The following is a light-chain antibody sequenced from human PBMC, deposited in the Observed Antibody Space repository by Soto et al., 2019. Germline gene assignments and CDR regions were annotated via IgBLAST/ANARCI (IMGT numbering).Light chain of an antibody. CDR2: GAS. V-gene: IGKV3-20*01. CDR3: QQYGSSPPTLT. Sequence: EFVLTQSPGTLSLSPGERATLSCRASQSVSSSYLAWYQQKPGQAPRHLIYGASSRATGIPDRFSGSGSGIDFTLTISRLEPEDFAVYYCQQYGSSPPTLTFGGGTKVEIK. CDR1: QSVSSSY. J-gene: IGKJ4*01.